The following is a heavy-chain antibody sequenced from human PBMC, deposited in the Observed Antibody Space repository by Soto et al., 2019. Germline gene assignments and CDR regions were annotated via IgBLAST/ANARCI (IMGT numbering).Heavy chain of an antibody. CDR1: GFSLSSSTMG. V-gene: IGHV2-26*01. J-gene: IGHJ4*02. CDR2: IFSNDDK. Sequence: QVTLKESGPVLVKPTETLTLTCTVSGFSLSSSTMGVSWIRQPPGKALEWLAHIFSNDDKSYSTSLKSRLTISKDTTKSHVVLTMTNMDPVDTATYYCARIIVGSGYDYYFDYWGQGTLVTVSS. D-gene: IGHD5-12*01. CDR3: ARIIVGSGYDYYFDY.